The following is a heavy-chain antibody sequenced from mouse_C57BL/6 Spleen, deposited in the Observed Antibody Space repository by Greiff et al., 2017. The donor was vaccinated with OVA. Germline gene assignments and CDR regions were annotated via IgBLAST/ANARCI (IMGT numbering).Heavy chain of an antibody. CDR1: GYTFTSYW. V-gene: IGHV1-61*01. D-gene: IGHD3-2*02. J-gene: IGHJ4*01. CDR3: ALQLRLRDYYAMDY. Sequence: VQLQQPGAELVRPGSSVKLSCKASGYTFTSYWMDWVKQRPGQGLEWIGNIYPSDSETHYNQKFKDKATLTVDKSSSTAYMQLSSLTSEDSAVYYCALQLRLRDYYAMDYWGQGTSVTVSS. CDR2: IYPSDSET.